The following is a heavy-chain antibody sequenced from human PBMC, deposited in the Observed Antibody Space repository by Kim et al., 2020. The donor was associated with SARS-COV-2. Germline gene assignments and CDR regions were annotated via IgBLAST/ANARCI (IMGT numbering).Heavy chain of an antibody. J-gene: IGHJ4*02. CDR3: ARVTGGPWFGESPHLYHFDF. CDR1: GFTFSAYA. CDR2: VSGSSAYI. V-gene: IGHV3-23*01. Sequence: GGSLRLSCAASGFTFSAYAMTWVRQAPGKGLYWVSAVSGSSAYIYYADSVKGRFTISRDDSKNALYLQMNSLRAEDTALYYCARVTGGPWFGESPHLYHFDFWGQGTLVTVSS. D-gene: IGHD3-10*01.